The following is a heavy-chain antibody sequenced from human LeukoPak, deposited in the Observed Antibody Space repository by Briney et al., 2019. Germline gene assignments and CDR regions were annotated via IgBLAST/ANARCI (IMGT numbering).Heavy chain of an antibody. CDR3: RYYYGSGSSGDDY. V-gene: IGHV1-18*01. CDR1: GYTFTSYG. Sequence: GASVKVSCKASGYTFTSYGISWVRQAPGQGLEWMGWISAYNGNTNYAQKLQGRVTMTTDTSASTAYMELSSLRSEDTAVYYCRYYYGSGSSGDDYWGQGTLVTVSS. CDR2: ISAYNGNT. D-gene: IGHD3-10*01. J-gene: IGHJ4*02.